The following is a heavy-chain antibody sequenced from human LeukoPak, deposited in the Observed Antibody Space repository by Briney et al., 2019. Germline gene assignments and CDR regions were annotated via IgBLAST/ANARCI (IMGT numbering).Heavy chain of an antibody. CDR3: ARDYYGP. CDR2: IYSRGST. V-gene: IGHV3-66*03. D-gene: IGHD3-22*01. CDR1: GFTGKSDY. Sequence: GGSLIGSCGACGFTGKSDYMGGGRQAPGKGLEWVSSIYSRGSTSYVDSVKGRFTISRDNSKNTLFLQMNSLRVEDTAVYYCARDYYGPWGQGTPVTVSS. J-gene: IGHJ5*02.